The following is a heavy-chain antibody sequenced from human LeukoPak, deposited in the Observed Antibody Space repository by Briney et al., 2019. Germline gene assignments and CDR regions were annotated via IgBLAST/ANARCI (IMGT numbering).Heavy chain of an antibody. Sequence: PGGSLRLSCAASGFTFDDYAMHWVRQAPGKGLEWVSGISWNSGSIGYADSVKGRFTISRDNAKNSLYLQMNSLRAEDTALYYCAKDRRGSYFGSPHFDYWGQGTLVTVSS. D-gene: IGHD1-26*01. V-gene: IGHV3-9*01. CDR2: ISWNSGSI. CDR3: AKDRRGSYFGSPHFDY. J-gene: IGHJ4*02. CDR1: GFTFDDYA.